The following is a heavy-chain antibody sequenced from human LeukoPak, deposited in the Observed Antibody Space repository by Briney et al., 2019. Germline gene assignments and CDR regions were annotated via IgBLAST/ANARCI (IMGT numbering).Heavy chain of an antibody. CDR2: ISWDGGST. V-gene: IGHV3-43*01. J-gene: IGHJ3*02. Sequence: GGSLRLSCAASGFTFDDYTMHWVRQAPGKGLEWVSLISWDGGSTYYADSVKGRFTISRDNSKNSLYLQMNSLRTEDTALYYCAKDIIREAAAGTGDAFDIWGQGTMVTVSS. CDR3: AKDIIREAAAGTGDAFDI. CDR1: GFTFDDYT. D-gene: IGHD6-13*01.